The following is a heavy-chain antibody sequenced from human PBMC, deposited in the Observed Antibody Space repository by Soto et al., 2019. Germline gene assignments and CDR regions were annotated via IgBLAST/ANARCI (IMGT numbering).Heavy chain of an antibody. Sequence: SETLSLTCAVYGGSFSGYYWSWIRQPPGKGLEWIGEINHSGSTNYNPSLKSRVTISVDTSKNQFSLKLSSVTAADTAVYYCARKAIVVVVAAQNWFDPWGQGTLVTVSS. CDR3: ARKAIVVVVAAQNWFDP. D-gene: IGHD2-15*01. V-gene: IGHV4-34*01. J-gene: IGHJ5*02. CDR1: GGSFSGYY. CDR2: INHSGST.